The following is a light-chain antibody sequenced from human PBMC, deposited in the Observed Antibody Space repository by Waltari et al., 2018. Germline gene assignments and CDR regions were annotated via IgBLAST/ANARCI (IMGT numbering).Light chain of an antibody. J-gene: IGKJ1*01. CDR2: GAS. CDR1: QSVSSN. CDR3: QHYNNWPPWT. Sequence: EIVMTQSPATLSVSPGDRATISCRASQSVSSNLAWYQQKPGQAPRLLIYGASTRATVIPARFSGSGSGTEFTLTISSLQSEDFAVYYCQHYNNWPPWTFGQGTKVEIK. V-gene: IGKV3-15*01.